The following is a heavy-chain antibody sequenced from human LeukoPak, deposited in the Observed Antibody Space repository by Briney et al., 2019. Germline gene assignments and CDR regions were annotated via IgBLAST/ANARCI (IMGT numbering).Heavy chain of an antibody. Sequence: ASVKVSCKASGYTFTGYYMHWVRQAPGQGLEWMGWMNPNSGNTGYAQMFQGRVTMTRNTSISTAYMELSSLRSEDTAVYYCARGDSSGWYSNAFDIWGQGTMVTVSS. D-gene: IGHD6-19*01. CDR1: GYTFTGYY. V-gene: IGHV1-8*02. CDR2: MNPNSGNT. CDR3: ARGDSSGWYSNAFDI. J-gene: IGHJ3*02.